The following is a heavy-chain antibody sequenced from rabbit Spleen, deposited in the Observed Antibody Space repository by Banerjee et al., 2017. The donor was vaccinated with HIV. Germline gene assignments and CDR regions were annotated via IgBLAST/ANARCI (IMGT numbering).Heavy chain of an antibody. D-gene: IGHD1-1*01. V-gene: IGHV1S45*01. J-gene: IGHJ4*01. CDR1: RFDFSSGYD. CDR2: IYTGSSRT. Sequence: EQLVESGGGLVQPAGSLTLTCKGFRFDFSSGYDMCWVRQAPGKGLEWIACIYTGSSRTDYATWAKGRFTISKTSSTTVTLQMTSLTAADTATYFCGRGASSRGSGCDLWGPGTLVTVS. CDR3: GRGASSRGSGCDL.